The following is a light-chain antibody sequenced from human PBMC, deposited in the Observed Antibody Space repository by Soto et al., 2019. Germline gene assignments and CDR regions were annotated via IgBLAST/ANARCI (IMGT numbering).Light chain of an antibody. Sequence: QSVLTQPPSASGTPGQRVTISCSGSSSNIGSNYVYWYQQLPGTAPKLLIYRNNQRPSGVPDRFSGSKSGTSASLAISGHRSEDEADYYCAAWDDSLSGPVVFGGGTKLTVL. J-gene: IGLJ2*01. CDR2: RNN. CDR3: AAWDDSLSGPVV. CDR1: SSNIGSNY. V-gene: IGLV1-47*01.